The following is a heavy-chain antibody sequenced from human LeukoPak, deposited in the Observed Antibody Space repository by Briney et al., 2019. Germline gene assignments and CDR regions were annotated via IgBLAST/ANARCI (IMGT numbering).Heavy chain of an antibody. CDR1: GFTFSSYA. D-gene: IGHD6-19*01. V-gene: IGHV3-64D*06. CDR2: ISSNGGST. J-gene: IGHJ4*02. Sequence: PGGSLRLSCSASGFTFSSYAMHWVRQAPGKGLEYVSAISSNGGSTYYADSVKGRFTIPRDNSKNTQYLQMSSLRAEDTAVYYCVKDLGQQWLVGYFDYWGQGTLVTVSS. CDR3: VKDLGQQWLVGYFDY.